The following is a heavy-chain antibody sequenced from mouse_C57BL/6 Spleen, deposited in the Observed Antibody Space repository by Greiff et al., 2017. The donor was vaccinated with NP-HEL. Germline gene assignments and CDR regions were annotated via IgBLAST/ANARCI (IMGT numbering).Heavy chain of an antibody. V-gene: IGHV1-59*01. D-gene: IGHD1-1*01. CDR3: ARGFITTVVGGYFDY. J-gene: IGHJ2*01. Sequence: QVQLKQPGAELVRPGTSVKLSCKASGYTFTSYWMHWVKQRPGQGLEWIGVIDPSDSYTNYNQKFKGKATLTVDTSSSTAYMQLSSLTSEDSAVYYCARGFITTVVGGYFDYWGQGTTLTVSS. CDR2: IDPSDSYT. CDR1: GYTFTSYW.